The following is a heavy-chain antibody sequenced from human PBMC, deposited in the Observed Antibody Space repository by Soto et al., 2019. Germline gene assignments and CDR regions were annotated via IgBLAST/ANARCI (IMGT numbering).Heavy chain of an antibody. D-gene: IGHD1-1*01. J-gene: IGHJ3*02. CDR2: IIPTFGTA. Sequence: QVQLVQSGAELREPGSSVKVSCKASGGTFSSSAINWLRQAPGQGPEWMGGIIPTFGTANYIEKFRGRVTITADTSTSTAYMEVSSRTSEDTALYFCARSETAGNRGVDILGQGTMVTVSS. CDR3: ARSETAGNRGVDI. V-gene: IGHV1-69*06. CDR1: GGTFSSSA.